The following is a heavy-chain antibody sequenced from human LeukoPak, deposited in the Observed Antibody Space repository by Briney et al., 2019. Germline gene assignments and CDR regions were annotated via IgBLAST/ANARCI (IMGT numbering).Heavy chain of an antibody. Sequence: GGSLRLSCITSGFTFGDHAMSWVRQAPGKGLEWVGFIRSKGYGGTTEYAASVKGRFTISSDDSKSIAYLQMNCLKSEDTAVYYCTRGPTGRWLYYGMDVWGQGTTVIVSS. CDR3: TRGPTGRWLYYGMDV. V-gene: IGHV3-49*04. CDR1: GFTFGDHA. D-gene: IGHD5-24*01. J-gene: IGHJ6*02. CDR2: IRSKGYGGTT.